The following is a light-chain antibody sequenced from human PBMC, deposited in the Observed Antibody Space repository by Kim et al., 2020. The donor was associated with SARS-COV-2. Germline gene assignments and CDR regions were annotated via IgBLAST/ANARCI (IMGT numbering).Light chain of an antibody. Sequence: SYELTQPPSLSVAPGKTATIPCGENNIGNKNVHWYQQKPGQAPVLVIYYDSDRPSGIPERFSGSNSGNTATLTISRVEAGDEADYYCQVWDSSSDHPVFGGGTQLTVL. V-gene: IGLV3-21*04. CDR2: YDS. CDR3: QVWDSSSDHPV. CDR1: NIGNKN. J-gene: IGLJ2*01.